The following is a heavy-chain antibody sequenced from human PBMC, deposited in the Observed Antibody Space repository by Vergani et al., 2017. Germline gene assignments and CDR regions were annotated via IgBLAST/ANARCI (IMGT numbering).Heavy chain of an antibody. CDR2: IITIFGTA. D-gene: IGHD6-13*01. CDR3: EQMMGRGYSSRYYYMDV. J-gene: IGHJ6*03. Sequence: QVQLVQSGAEVKKPGSSVKVSCKASGGTFSSYAISWVRQAPGQGLEWMGGIITIFGTANYAQKFQGRVTITADESTSTAYMELSSLRSEDTAVYYCEQMMGRGYSSRYYYMDVWGKGTTVTVSS. CDR1: GGTFSSYA. V-gene: IGHV1-69*01.